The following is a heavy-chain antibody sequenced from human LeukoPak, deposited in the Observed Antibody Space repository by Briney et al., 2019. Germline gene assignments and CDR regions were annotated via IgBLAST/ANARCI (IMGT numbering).Heavy chain of an antibody. J-gene: IGHJ4*02. D-gene: IGHD5-12*01. CDR2: INHRGST. V-gene: IGHV4-34*01. CDR1: DGSVSGYY. CDR3: ARGGGYDWWIDY. Sequence: SETLSLTCAVYDGSVSGYYWSWIRQPPGKGLEWVGEINHRGSTNYNPSLKSRVTISVDTSKNQFSLKLDSVTAADTAVYYCARGGGYDWWIDYWGQGTLVTVSS.